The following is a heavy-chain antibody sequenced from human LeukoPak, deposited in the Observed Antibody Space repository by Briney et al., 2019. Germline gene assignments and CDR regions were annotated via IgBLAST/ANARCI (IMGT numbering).Heavy chain of an antibody. J-gene: IGHJ4*02. CDR2: LNLDGSDK. Sequence: GGSLRLSCVVSGFTFSESWMSWVRQAPGKGLGWVASLNLDGSDKYYVDSVKGRFAISRDNAKNSLYLQMDSLRVEDTAVYYCAKGKRYPDYWGQGTLVTVSS. CDR1: GFTFSESW. CDR3: AKGKRYPDY. V-gene: IGHV3-7*03. D-gene: IGHD1-1*01.